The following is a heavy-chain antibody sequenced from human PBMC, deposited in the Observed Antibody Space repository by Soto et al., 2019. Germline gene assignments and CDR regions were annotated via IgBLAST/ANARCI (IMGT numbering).Heavy chain of an antibody. J-gene: IGHJ4*02. D-gene: IGHD1-1*01. CDR2: ISYTSTTI. CDR3: VREGGSLAFDS. Sequence: EVQLVASGGGLVPPGGSLRLSCAVSGLTFSTDEMNWVRQAPGKGLEWLAYISYTSTTIKYAASVKGRFADSRDNAKKSLSLQMNNLRVEDTAVYYCVREGGSLAFDSWGQGTLVTVSS. V-gene: IGHV3-48*03. CDR1: GLTFSTDE.